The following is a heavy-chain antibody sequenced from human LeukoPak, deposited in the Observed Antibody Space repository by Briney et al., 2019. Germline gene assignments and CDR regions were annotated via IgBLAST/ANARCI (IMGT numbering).Heavy chain of an antibody. CDR2: ISSSSSFI. V-gene: IGHV3-21*01. CDR3: ARDQYSRSSFDYLYHFMDV. J-gene: IGHJ6*03. Sequence: PGGSLRFSCAASGFTFSSYSMHWVRQAPGKGLEWVSAISSSSSFIYYADSMKGRFTISRDNAKNSLYLQMNSLRAEDTAVYYCARDQYSRSSFDYLYHFMDVWGKGTTVTVSS. D-gene: IGHD6-6*01. CDR1: GFTFSSYS.